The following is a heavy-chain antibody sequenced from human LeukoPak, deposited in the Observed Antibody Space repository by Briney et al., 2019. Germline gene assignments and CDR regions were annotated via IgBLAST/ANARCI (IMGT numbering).Heavy chain of an antibody. V-gene: IGHV3-21*04. Sequence: PWGSLRLSCAASGFTFSTYSMNWVRQAPGKGLEWVSSISSSSSYIYYADSVKGRFTISRDNAKNSLYLQMNSLRAEDTAVYYCVKEDSSGYIPLGYWGQGTLVTVSS. D-gene: IGHD3-22*01. CDR1: GFTFSTYS. CDR3: VKEDSSGYIPLGY. CDR2: ISSSSSYI. J-gene: IGHJ4*02.